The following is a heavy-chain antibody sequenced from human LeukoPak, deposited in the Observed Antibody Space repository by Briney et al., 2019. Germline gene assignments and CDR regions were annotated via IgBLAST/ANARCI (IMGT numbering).Heavy chain of an antibody. J-gene: IGHJ3*02. CDR2: ISAYNGNT. Sequence: GASVKVSCKASGYTFTSYGISWVRQAPGQGLEWMGWISAYNGNTNYAQKLQGRVTMTTDTSTSTAYMELKSLRSDDTAVYYCARGRLTGTTIDAFDIWGQGTMVTVSS. V-gene: IGHV1-18*01. CDR1: GYTFTSYG. D-gene: IGHD1-1*01. CDR3: ARGRLTGTTIDAFDI.